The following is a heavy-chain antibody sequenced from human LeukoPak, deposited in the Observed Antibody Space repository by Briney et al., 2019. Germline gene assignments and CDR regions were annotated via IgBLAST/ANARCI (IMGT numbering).Heavy chain of an antibody. CDR3: ARVLRRYSYGVDAFDI. V-gene: IGHV4-59*01. CDR1: GGSISSYY. D-gene: IGHD5-18*01. CDR2: IYYSGST. Sequence: KPSETLSLTCTVSGGSISSYYWSWIRQPPGKGLEWLGYIYYSGSTNYNPSLKSRVTISVDTSKNQFSLKLSSVTAADTAVYYCARVLRRYSYGVDAFDIWGQGTMVTVSS. J-gene: IGHJ3*02.